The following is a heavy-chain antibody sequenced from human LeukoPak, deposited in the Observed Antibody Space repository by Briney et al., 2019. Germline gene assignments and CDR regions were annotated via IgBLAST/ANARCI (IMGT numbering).Heavy chain of an antibody. V-gene: IGHV3-15*07. CDR3: AKDGGLWVSAHWGDS. CDR2: VKSKPDGGTT. CDR1: GFTFSNAW. Sequence: GGTLRLSCAASGFTFSNAWMKWVRQAPGKGLEWVRRVKSKPDGGTTDYAAPVNGRFTISRYDSKNTLYLQLNSLRAEDTDVYYCAKDGGLWVSAHWGDSWGRGTLVTVSS. J-gene: IGHJ4*02. D-gene: IGHD7-27*01.